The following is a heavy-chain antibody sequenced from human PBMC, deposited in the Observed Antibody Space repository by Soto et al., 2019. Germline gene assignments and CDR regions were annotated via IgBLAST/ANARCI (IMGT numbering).Heavy chain of an antibody. CDR3: AVVDSTGNWFDP. J-gene: IGHJ5*02. CDR2: IYYSGTT. D-gene: IGHD6-25*01. CDR1: GGSISSYY. V-gene: IGHV4-59*04. Sequence: PSETLSLTCTVSGGSISSYYWSWIRQPPGKGLECIGSIYYSGTTYYNPSLKSRVTISVDTSKNQFTLKLISVTAADTAVYYCAVVDSTGNWFDPWGEGALVTVSS.